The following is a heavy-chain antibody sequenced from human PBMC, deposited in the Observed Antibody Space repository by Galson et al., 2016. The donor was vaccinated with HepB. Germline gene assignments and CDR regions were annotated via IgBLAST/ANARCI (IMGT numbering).Heavy chain of an antibody. Sequence: SLRLSCAASGFTGNINYLSWVRQAPGKGLEWVSCIYTTDNTYYADFVKGRFTISRDRYQNTLYLQMNSLREEDTAVYYCARDLTFWGQGTLVTVSS. CDR1: GFTGNINY. CDR2: IYTTDNT. V-gene: IGHV3-53*01. J-gene: IGHJ4*02. CDR3: ARDLTF.